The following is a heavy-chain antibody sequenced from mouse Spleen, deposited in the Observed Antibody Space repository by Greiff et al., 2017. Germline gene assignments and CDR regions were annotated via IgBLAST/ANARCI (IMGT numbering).Heavy chain of an antibody. Sequence: EVHLVESGGGLVKLGGSLKLSCAASGFTFSSYAMSWVRQTPEKRLEWVATISSGGGNTYYPDSVKGRFTISRDNAKNTLYLQMSSLKSEDTAMYYCARHGRAGFAYWGQGTLVTVSA. CDR2: ISSGGGNT. D-gene: IGHD3-1*01. CDR3: ARHGRAGFAY. J-gene: IGHJ3*01. V-gene: IGHV5-9-3*01. CDR1: GFTFSSYA.